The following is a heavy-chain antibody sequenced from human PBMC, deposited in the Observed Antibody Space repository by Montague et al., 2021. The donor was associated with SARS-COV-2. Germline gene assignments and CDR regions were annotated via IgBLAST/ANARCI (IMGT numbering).Heavy chain of an antibody. CDR3: APLGFDSRSYYTPHNWFDP. J-gene: IGHJ5*02. CDR2: IYWDDDE. CDR1: GFSLTSTAVG. V-gene: IGHV2-5*02. D-gene: IGHD3-10*01. Sequence: PALVIPTQTLTLTCTFSGFSLTSTAVGVGWIRQPPGKALEWLALIYWDDDERYSPSMRSRLTITKDTSENQVVLRMTNMDPMDTATYYCAPLGFDSRSYYTPHNWFDPWGQGILVTVSS.